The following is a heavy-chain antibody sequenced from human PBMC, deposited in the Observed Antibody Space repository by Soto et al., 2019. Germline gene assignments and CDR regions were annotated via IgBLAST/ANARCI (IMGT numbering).Heavy chain of an antibody. J-gene: IGHJ4*02. V-gene: IGHV3-23*01. Sequence: EVQVLESGGGLVQRGGSLRLSCAASGFTFNHYAMSWVRQAPGKGLEWVSIIIANGGTFYADSVKGRFTISRDNSKNTVYLQMSSLRVEDTAIYYCAKDYTVAADPSSVILFDYWGQGARVTVSS. CDR2: IIANGGT. D-gene: IGHD2-15*01. CDR3: AKDYTVAADPSSVILFDY. CDR1: GFTFNHYA.